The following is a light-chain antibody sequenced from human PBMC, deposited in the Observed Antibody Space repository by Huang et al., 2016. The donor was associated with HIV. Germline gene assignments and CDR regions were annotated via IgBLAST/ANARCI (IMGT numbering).Light chain of an antibody. V-gene: IGKV1-33*01. J-gene: IGKJ2*01. CDR2: DAS. CDR1: QDIGKY. Sequence: DIQMTQSPSSLSTFIGDKVTITCQASQDIGKYLNWYQQRTGKAPKLLIYDASSLETGVTARFSGGGSGTTFTFTITNLRPEDVATYYCQQYDGLPYTFGQGTLIEI. CDR3: QQYDGLPYT.